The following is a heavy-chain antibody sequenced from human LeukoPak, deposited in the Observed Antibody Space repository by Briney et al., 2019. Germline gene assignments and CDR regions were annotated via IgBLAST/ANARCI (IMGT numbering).Heavy chain of an antibody. CDR1: VFTFSSYA. V-gene: IGHV3-23*01. D-gene: IGHD2-15*01. J-gene: IGHJ3*02. Sequence: GGSLRLSCAASVFTFSSYAMNWVRQAPGKGLEWVSALSGSGSTTYYGDSVKGRFTISRDNSKNTLFLQMNSLTAEDTAIYSCARPRLEYCSGGSCFDAFDIWGQGTMVTVSS. CDR2: LSGSGSTT. CDR3: ARPRLEYCSGGSCFDAFDI.